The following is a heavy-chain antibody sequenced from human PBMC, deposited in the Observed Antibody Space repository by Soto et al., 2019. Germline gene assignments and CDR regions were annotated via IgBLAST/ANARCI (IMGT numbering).Heavy chain of an antibody. CDR3: ARSFSQLWLRESLLVYYGMDV. Sequence: ASVKVSCTASGYTFTSYGISWVRQAPGQGLEWMGWINPNSGNTNYAQKFQGRVTMTTDTSTSTAYMELSRLRSDDTAVYYCARSFSQLWLRESLLVYYGMDVWGQGTTVTVSS. CDR2: INPNSGNT. V-gene: IGHV1-18*01. CDR1: GYTFTSYG. D-gene: IGHD5-18*01. J-gene: IGHJ6*02.